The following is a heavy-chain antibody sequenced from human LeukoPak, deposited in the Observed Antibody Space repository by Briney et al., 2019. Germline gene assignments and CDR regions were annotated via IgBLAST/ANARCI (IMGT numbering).Heavy chain of an antibody. D-gene: IGHD1-1*01. CDR2: IYHSGST. CDR3: ARQGGTDWYFDL. V-gene: IGHV4-39*01. CDR1: GGSISNSNYY. Sequence: SETLSLTCTVSGGSISNSNYYWGWIRQPPGKGLEWIGRIYHSGSTYCNPSLESRVTMSVDTSKNQFSLKLSPVTAADTAVYFCARQGGTDWYFDLWGRGTLVTVSS. J-gene: IGHJ2*01.